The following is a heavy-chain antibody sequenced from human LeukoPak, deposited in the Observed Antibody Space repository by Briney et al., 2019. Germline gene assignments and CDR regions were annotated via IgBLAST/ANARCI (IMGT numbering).Heavy chain of an antibody. CDR1: GFTFSNYE. J-gene: IGHJ4*02. CDR3: AGGWWSGYDAKLAY. CDR2: ISSSGITM. D-gene: IGHD5-12*01. Sequence: PGGSLRLSCAASGFTFSNYEINWVRQAPGKGLEWVSYISSSGITMNYADSVKGRFTISRDNAKNSLYLQMNSLRAEDTAVYYCAGGWWSGYDAKLAYWGQGALVTVSS. V-gene: IGHV3-48*03.